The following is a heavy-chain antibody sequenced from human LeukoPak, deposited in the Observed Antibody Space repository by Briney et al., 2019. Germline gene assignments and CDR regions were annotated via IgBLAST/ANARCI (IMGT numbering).Heavy chain of an antibody. CDR2: TRYDGSNK. Sequence: GGSLRLSCAASGFTFSSYGMYWVRQAPGKGLEWVAFTRYDGSNKYYADSVKGRFTVSRDNSKNTLYLQMNSLRVDDTAVYYCAKSLDYGGNRARLDFWGQGTLVTVSS. J-gene: IGHJ4*02. V-gene: IGHV3-30*02. CDR3: AKSLDYGGNRARLDF. D-gene: IGHD4-23*01. CDR1: GFTFSSYG.